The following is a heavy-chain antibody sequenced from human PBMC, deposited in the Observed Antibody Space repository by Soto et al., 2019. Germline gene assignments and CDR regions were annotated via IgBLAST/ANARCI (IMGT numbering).Heavy chain of an antibody. V-gene: IGHV3-23*01. J-gene: IGHJ6*02. D-gene: IGHD5-18*01. CDR2: ISGSGGST. CDR3: AKDGGYSYGYSPRYYYGMDV. Sequence: EVQLLESGGGLVQPGGSLRLSCAASGFTFSSYAMSWVRQAPGKGLEWVSAISGSGGSTYYADSVKGRFTISRDNSKNTLDLQTNSLRAEDTAVYYCAKDGGYSYGYSPRYYYGMDVWGQGTTVTVSS. CDR1: GFTFSSYA.